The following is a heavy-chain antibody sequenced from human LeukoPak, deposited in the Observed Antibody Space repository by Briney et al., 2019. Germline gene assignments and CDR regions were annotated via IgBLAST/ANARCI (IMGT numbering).Heavy chain of an antibody. CDR1: GFTFSSYA. D-gene: IGHD3-10*01. V-gene: IGHV3-23*01. CDR2: ISGSGGST. CDR3: AKDPYGSGSYGKSFDY. J-gene: IGHJ4*02. Sequence: GGSLRLSCAASGFTFSSYAMSWVRQAPGKGLEWVSAISGSGGSTYYADSVKGRFTISRDNSKNTLYLQMNSLRAEDTAVYYCAKDPYGSGSYGKSFDYWGQGTLVTVSS.